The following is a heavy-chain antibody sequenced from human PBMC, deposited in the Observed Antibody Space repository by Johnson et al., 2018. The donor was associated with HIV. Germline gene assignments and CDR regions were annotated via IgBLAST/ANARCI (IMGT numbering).Heavy chain of an antibody. CDR1: GFTFANYG. V-gene: IGHV3-30*02. CDR2: TAHDESIT. J-gene: IGHJ3*01. D-gene: IGHD6-19*01. Sequence: QEQLVESGGGVVQPGESLRLSCAAAGFTFANYGMHWVCQATGKGLERVAVTAHDESITHYADSVQGRVTMSRDNSKSTLNLQMNSLRAEDTAIYYCAKDDNLGVWYSDAFDVWGQGTVVTVSS. CDR3: AKDDNLGVWYSDAFDV.